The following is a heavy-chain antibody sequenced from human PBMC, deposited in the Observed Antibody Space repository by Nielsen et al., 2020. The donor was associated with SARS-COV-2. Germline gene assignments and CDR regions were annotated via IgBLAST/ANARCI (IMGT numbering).Heavy chain of an antibody. J-gene: IGHJ3*02. CDR3: AKDDVVRGDAYDI. D-gene: IGHD3-10*01. CDR2: TSASGAST. V-gene: IGHV3-23*01. CDR1: GFTFNIYA. Sequence: GGSLRLSCAASGFTFNIYAMAWARRAPGRGLEWVSGTSASGASTYYADSVKGRFSISRDNSRNTLYLQMNSLRVEDTAIYFCAKDDVVRGDAYDIWGQGTVVTVSS.